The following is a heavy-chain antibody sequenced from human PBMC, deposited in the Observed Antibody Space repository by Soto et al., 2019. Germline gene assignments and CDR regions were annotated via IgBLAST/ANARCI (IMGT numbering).Heavy chain of an antibody. J-gene: IGHJ6*03. V-gene: IGHV4-4*02. CDR2: IYHSGST. D-gene: IGHD5-12*01. Sequence: SETLSLTCAVSSGSISSSNWWSWVRQPPGKGLEWIGEIYHSGSTNYNSSLKSRVTISVDKSKNQFSLKLSSVTAADTAVYYCARREEYSGYDFFPPYYMDVWGKGTTVTVSS. CDR3: ARREEYSGYDFFPPYYMDV. CDR1: SGSISSSNW.